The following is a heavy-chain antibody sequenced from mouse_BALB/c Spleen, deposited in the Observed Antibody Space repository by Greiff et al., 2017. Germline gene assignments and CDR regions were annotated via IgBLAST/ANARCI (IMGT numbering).Heavy chain of an antibody. D-gene: IGHD2-3*01. J-gene: IGHJ3*01. CDR1: GFNIKDTY. CDR2: IDPANGNT. V-gene: IGHV14-3*02. CDR3: ASPLYDSGAWFAY. Sequence: VQLQQSGAELVKPGASVKLSCTASGFNIKDTYMHWVKQRPEQGLEWIGRIDPANGNTKYDPKFQGKATITADTSSNTAYLQLSSLTSEDTAVYYCASPLYDSGAWFAYWGQGTLVTVSA.